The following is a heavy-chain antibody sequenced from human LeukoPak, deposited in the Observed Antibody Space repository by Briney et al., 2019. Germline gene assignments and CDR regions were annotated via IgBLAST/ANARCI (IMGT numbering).Heavy chain of an antibody. CDR2: INAGNGNT. J-gene: IGHJ6*02. Sequence: ASVKVSCKASGYTFTSYSMHWVRQAPGQRLEWMGWINAGNGNTKFSQKFQGRVTITRDTSASTAYMELSSLRSEDTAVYYCARFLGGSYGMDVWGQGTTVTVSS. V-gene: IGHV1-3*01. CDR3: ARFLGGSYGMDV. D-gene: IGHD1-26*01. CDR1: GYTFTSYS.